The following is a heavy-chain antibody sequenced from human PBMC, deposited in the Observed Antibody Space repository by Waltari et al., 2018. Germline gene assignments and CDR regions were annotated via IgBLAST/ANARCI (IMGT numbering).Heavy chain of an antibody. Sequence: QVQLQESGPGLVKPSETLSLTCAVSGYSISSGYYWGWIRQPPGKGLEWIGSIYHRGSTYYNPSLKSRVTIAVDTSKTQCSRKLSSVTAADTAVYYCARQESHQTVAGTIDYWGQGTLVTVSS. J-gene: IGHJ4*02. CDR3: ARQESHQTVAGTIDY. D-gene: IGHD6-19*01. CDR2: IYHRGST. CDR1: GYSISSGYY. V-gene: IGHV4-38-2*01.